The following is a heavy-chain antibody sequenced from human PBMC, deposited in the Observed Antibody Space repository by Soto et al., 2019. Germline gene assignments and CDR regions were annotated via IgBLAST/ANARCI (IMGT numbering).Heavy chain of an antibody. CDR3: TRRGRESANWFDP. V-gene: IGHV1-69*06. CDR1: GGTFNSFS. CDR2: IIPMSGRP. Sequence: QVQLVQSGAEVKTPGSSVKVSCKASGGTFNSFSIDWVRQAPGQGLEWMGGIIPMSGRPNYAQRFQGRVTFSADKSTNPVYMEVNRLTYEDTAVYYCTRRGRESANWFDPWGQGTRVTVSS. J-gene: IGHJ5*02.